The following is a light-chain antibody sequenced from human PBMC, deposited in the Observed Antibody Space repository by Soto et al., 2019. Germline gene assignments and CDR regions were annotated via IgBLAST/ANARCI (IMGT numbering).Light chain of an antibody. CDR3: QQYKDYSGFT. V-gene: IGKV1-5*03. CDR2: KAS. J-gene: IGKJ3*01. Sequence: DIQMTQSPSTLSASVGDRVTITCRASQSISDWLAWYQQKPGKAPKLLIYKASSLESGVPSRFSGSGSGTEFTLTINSLQPDDFATYCCQQYKDYSGFTVGPGTKVDFK. CDR1: QSISDW.